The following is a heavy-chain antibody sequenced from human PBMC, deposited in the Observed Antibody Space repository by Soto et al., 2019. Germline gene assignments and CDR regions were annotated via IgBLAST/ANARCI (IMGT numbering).Heavy chain of an antibody. CDR3: ARFPYSTYYFDY. CDR2: IYYSGST. V-gene: IGHV4-59*08. Sequence: SETLSLTCTVSGGSISSYYWSWIRQPPGKGLEWIGYIYYSGSTNYNPSLKRRVTISVDTSKNQFSLKLSSVTAADTAVYYCARFPYSTYYFDYWGQGTLVTVSS. J-gene: IGHJ4*02. D-gene: IGHD4-4*01. CDR1: GGSISSYY.